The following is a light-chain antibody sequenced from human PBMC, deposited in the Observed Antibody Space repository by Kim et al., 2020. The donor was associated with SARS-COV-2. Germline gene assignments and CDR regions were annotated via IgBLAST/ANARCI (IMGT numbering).Light chain of an antibody. CDR1: QDIRRW. CDR3: QQANTFPIP. J-gene: IGKJ5*01. V-gene: IGKV1D-12*01. CDR2: AAS. Sequence: GDRVTITCRASQDIRRWLGWYQQKPGKAPNLLIYAASNLQSGVPSRFSGSGYGTAFTLTISSLQPEDSATYYCQQANTFPIPFGQGTRL.